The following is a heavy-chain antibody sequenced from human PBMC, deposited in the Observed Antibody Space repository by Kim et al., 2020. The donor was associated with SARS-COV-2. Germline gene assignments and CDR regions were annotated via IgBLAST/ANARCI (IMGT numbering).Heavy chain of an antibody. D-gene: IGHD2-21*02. V-gene: IGHV3-30*18. J-gene: IGHJ5*02. CDR1: DFNFNTYG. CDR3: LKIPRFCKGSNCYFSDS. CDR2: ISYDGGYT. Sequence: GGSLRLSCAASDFNFNTYGIHWVRQAPGKGLEWVAVISYDGGYTFYVDSVKGRFTISRDNSKNTLFLQLNSLKTEDTAVYYCLKIPRFCKGSNCYFSDSWGQGTLVTVSS.